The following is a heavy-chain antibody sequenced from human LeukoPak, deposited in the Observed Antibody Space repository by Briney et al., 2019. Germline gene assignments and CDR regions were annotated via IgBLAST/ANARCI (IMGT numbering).Heavy chain of an antibody. CDR3: AKDLGGGMIVVVGIDY. J-gene: IGHJ4*02. CDR1: GFTFSSYG. D-gene: IGHD3-22*01. V-gene: IGHV3-30*18. Sequence: GGSLRLSCAASGFTFSSYGMHWVRQAPGKGLEWVAVISYDGSNKYYADSVKGRFTISRDNSKNTLYLQMNSLRAEDTAVYYCAKDLGGGMIVVVGIDYWGQGTLVTVPS. CDR2: ISYDGSNK.